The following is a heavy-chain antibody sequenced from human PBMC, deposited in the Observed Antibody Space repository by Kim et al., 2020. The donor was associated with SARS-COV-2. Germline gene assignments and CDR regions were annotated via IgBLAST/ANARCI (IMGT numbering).Heavy chain of an antibody. CDR1: GFTFSSYA. CDR2: ISGSGGST. Sequence: GGSLRLSCAASGFTFSSYAMSWVRQAPGKGLEWVSAISGSGGSTYYADSVKGRFTISRDNSKNTLYLQMNSLRAEDTAVYYCAKDGFYGDPISYYFDYWGQGTLVTVSS. J-gene: IGHJ4*02. D-gene: IGHD4-17*01. CDR3: AKDGFYGDPISYYFDY. V-gene: IGHV3-23*01.